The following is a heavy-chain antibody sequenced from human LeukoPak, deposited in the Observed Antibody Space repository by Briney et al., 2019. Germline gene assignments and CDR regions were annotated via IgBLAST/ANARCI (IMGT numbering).Heavy chain of an antibody. J-gene: IGHJ4*02. CDR1: GIALSNYG. CDR3: ARDRQIAY. V-gene: IGHV3-7*01. Sequence: PGGSLRLSCAVSGIALSNYGMTWVRQAPGQGLEWVANIKQDGSEKHYVDSVKGRFTISRDNAKYSLYLQMNSLRAEDTAVYYCARDRQIAYWGQGTLVTVSS. CDR2: IKQDGSEK.